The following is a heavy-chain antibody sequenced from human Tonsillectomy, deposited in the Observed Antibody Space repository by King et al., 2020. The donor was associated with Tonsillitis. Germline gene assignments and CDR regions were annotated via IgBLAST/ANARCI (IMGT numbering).Heavy chain of an antibody. J-gene: IGHJ4*02. CDR3: AREMEQWLGRGDNAY. D-gene: IGHD6-19*01. V-gene: IGHV3-33*01. Sequence: VQLVESGGGVVQPGRSLRLSCAASGFTFSSYGMHWVRQAPGKGLEWVAVIWYDGSDKYYADSVKGRFTISRDNSKNTLSLQMNSLRAEDTAGYYCAREMEQWLGRGDNAYWGQGTLVTVSS. CDR2: IWYDGSDK. CDR1: GFTFSSYG.